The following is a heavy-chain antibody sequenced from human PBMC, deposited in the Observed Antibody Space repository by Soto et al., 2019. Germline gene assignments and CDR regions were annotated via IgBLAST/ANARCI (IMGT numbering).Heavy chain of an antibody. V-gene: IGHV3-7*01. CDR1: GFTFSSYW. J-gene: IGHJ3*02. CDR3: ASVDIVATIYDAFDI. D-gene: IGHD5-12*01. Sequence: GGSLRLCCAASGFTFSSYWMSWVRQAPGKGLEWVANIKQDGSEKYYVDSVKGRFTISRDNAKNSLYLQMNSLRAEDTAVYYCASVDIVATIYDAFDIWGQGTMVT. CDR2: IKQDGSEK.